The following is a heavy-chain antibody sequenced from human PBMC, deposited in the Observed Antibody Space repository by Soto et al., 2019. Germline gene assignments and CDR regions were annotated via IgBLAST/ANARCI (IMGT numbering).Heavy chain of an antibody. CDR1: GFPFSSYA. J-gene: IGHJ3*02. Sequence: GGSLILSCAASGFPFSSYATSWGRQAPGKGVEWVSAISGSGGSTYYADSVKGRFTISRDNSKNTLDLQMNSLRAEDTAVYYCAKDRSSYYYDSSGYPNGRLGAFDIWGQGTMVTVSS. CDR2: ISGSGGST. D-gene: IGHD3-22*01. V-gene: IGHV3-23*01. CDR3: AKDRSSYYYDSSGYPNGRLGAFDI.